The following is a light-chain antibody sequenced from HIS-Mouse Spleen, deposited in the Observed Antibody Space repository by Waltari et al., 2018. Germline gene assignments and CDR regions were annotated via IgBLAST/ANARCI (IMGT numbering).Light chain of an antibody. CDR3: QAWDSSTVV. CDR2: QGS. CDR1: QSGAKY. J-gene: IGLJ2*01. Sequence: SYELTQPPSVSVSPGQTSTLTCSRDQSGAKYACWYQQKPGRSPVLVIYQGSKRPPGIPERFSGSNSGNTATLTISGTQAMDEADYYCQAWDSSTVVFGGGTKLTVL. V-gene: IGLV3-1*01.